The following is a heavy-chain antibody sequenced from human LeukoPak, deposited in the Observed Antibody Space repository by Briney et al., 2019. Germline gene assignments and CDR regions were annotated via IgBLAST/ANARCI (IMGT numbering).Heavy chain of an antibody. Sequence: PGRSLRLSCAASGFTFSSYAMHWVRQAPGKGLEWVAVISYDGSNKYYADSVKGRFTVSRDDAKNSLYLQMSSLGADDTAVYYCARGDYYGSIFFYYLDVWGKGTTVTV. V-gene: IGHV3-30*04. J-gene: IGHJ6*03. CDR2: ISYDGSNK. D-gene: IGHD3-10*01. CDR1: GFTFSSYA. CDR3: ARGDYYGSIFFYYLDV.